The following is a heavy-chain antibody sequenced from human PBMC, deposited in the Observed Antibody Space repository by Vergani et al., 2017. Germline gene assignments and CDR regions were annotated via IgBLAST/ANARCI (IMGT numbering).Heavy chain of an antibody. CDR2: INHSGST. V-gene: IGHV4-34*01. CDR1: GGSFSGYY. D-gene: IGHD6-13*01. Sequence: QVQLQESGPGLVKPSETLSLTCTVSGGSFSGYYWSWIRQPPGKGLEGIGEINHSGSTNYNPSLKSRVTISVDTSKNQFSLKLSSVTAADTAVYYCARGRTYSSSPESHKLDYWGQGTLVTVSS. J-gene: IGHJ4*02. CDR3: ARGRTYSSSPESHKLDY.